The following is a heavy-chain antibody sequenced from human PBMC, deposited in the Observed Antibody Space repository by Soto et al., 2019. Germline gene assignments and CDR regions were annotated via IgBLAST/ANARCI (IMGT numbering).Heavy chain of an antibody. V-gene: IGHV1-18*01. CDR1: GYTFTSFG. CDR2: ITTDKGKT. CDR3: ATRSPAFDY. Sequence: ASVKVSCKTSGYTFTSFGISWVRQAPGQGLEWMGWITTDKGKTNYAQKFQGRVTMTTDASTSTAYMELRSLRSDDTAVYYCATRSPAFDYWGQGTLVTVSS. J-gene: IGHJ4*02.